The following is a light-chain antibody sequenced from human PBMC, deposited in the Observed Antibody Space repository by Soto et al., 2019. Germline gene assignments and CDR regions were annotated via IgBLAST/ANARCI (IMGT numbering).Light chain of an antibody. J-gene: IGLJ1*01. Sequence: QSARTQPAAVSGAPGQAITISCTGTSSDVGGYNYVSWYQQYPGKAPKLMIYGVTNRPSGVSNRFSGSKTGNTASLTISGLQAEDEAYYYCFSHRSGDSHVFGTGTKVTVL. CDR3: FSHRSGDSHV. CDR1: SSDVGGYNY. V-gene: IGLV2-14*01. CDR2: GVT.